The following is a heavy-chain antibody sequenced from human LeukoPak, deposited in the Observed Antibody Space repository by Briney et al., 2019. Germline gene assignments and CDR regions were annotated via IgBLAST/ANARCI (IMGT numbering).Heavy chain of an antibody. J-gene: IGHJ5*02. CDR3: ARHGPPGEGLLWFGELFVSRGRNWFDP. V-gene: IGHV3-7*01. Sequence: GGSLRLSCAASGFTFSTFAMIWVRQPPGKGLEWVANIKQDGSEKYYVDSVKGRFTISRDNAKNSLYLQMNSLRAEDTAVYYCARHGPPGEGLLWFGELFVSRGRNWFDPWGQGTLVTVSS. CDR2: IKQDGSEK. D-gene: IGHD3-10*01. CDR1: GFTFSTFA.